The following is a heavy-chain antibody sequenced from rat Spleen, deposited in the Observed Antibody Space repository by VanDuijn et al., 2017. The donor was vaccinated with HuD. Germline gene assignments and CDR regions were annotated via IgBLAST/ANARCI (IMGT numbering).Heavy chain of an antibody. CDR1: GFTFSDYY. CDR3: ARARGYYVMDA. D-gene: IGHD1-11*01. Sequence: EVQLVESGGGLVQPGRSLKLSCAASGFTFSDYYMAWVRQAPKKGLEWVATISYDGSSTYYRDSVKGRFTISRDNAKSTLYLQMDSLRSEDTATYYCARARGYYVMDAWGQGASVTVSS. J-gene: IGHJ4*01. CDR2: ISYDGSST. V-gene: IGHV5-7*01.